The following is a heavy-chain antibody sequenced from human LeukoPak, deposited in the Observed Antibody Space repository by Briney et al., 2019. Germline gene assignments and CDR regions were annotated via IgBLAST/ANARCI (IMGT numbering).Heavy chain of an antibody. CDR3: AKDYAAGRHYYFDS. Sequence: GGSLILSCSASGXIFNNYVMNCVRQAPGKGLEWVSSISGSGVRTYYADSVKGRFTISRANSKNTLYLQMNSLRAGDTAVYYCAKDYAAGRHYYFDSWGQGTLVTVSS. D-gene: IGHD6-13*01. CDR2: ISGSGVRT. J-gene: IGHJ4*02. V-gene: IGHV3-23*01. CDR1: GXIFNNYV.